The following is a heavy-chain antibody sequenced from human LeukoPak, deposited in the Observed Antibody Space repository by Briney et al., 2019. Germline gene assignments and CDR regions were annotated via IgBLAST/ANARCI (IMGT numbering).Heavy chain of an antibody. CDR1: GFTFSSYS. CDR2: ISSSSSYI. Sequence: PGGSLRLSCAASGFTFSSYSMNWVRQAPGKGLEWVSSISSSSSYIYYADSVKGRFTISRDNAKNSLYLQMNSLRAEDTAVYYCARDQDYDILTGPPGYSDYWGQGTLVTVSS. V-gene: IGHV3-21*01. CDR3: ARDQDYDILTGPPGYSDY. J-gene: IGHJ4*02. D-gene: IGHD3-9*01.